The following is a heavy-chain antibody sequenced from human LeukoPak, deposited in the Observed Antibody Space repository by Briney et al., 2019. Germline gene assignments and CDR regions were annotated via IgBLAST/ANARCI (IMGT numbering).Heavy chain of an antibody. CDR3: ARSRGVGVDYSFDS. Sequence: SGTLSLTCAVSGGSISSNNWWSWVRQPPGKGLEWIGEIYHSGSTNYNPSLKSRVTISVDKSISTAYLQWSSLKASDTAIYYCARSRGVGVDYSFDSWGQGTLVTVSS. D-gene: IGHD3-16*01. CDR2: IYHSGST. CDR1: GGSISSNNW. V-gene: IGHV4-4*02. J-gene: IGHJ4*02.